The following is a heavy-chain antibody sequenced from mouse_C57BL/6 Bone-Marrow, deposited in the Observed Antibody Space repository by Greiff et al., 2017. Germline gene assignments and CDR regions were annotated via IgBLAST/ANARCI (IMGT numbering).Heavy chain of an antibody. J-gene: IGHJ3*01. D-gene: IGHD6-1*01. V-gene: IGHV1-82*01. CDR1: GYAFSSSW. CDR3: ARGDSPAWFAY. CDR2: IYPGDGDT. Sequence: VHLVESGPELVKPGASVKISCKASGYAFSSSWMNWVKQRPGKGLEWIGRIYPGDGDTNYNGKFKGKATLTADKSSSTAYMQLSSLTSEDSAVDFCARGDSPAWFAYWGQGTLVTVSA.